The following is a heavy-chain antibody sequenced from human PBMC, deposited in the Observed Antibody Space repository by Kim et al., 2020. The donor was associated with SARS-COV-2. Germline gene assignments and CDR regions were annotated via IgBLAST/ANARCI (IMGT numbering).Heavy chain of an antibody. CDR2: ITYDGSTT. CDR3: TRDLDWLLFDY. J-gene: IGHJ4*02. CDR1: GFTFSNYW. V-gene: IGHV3-74*01. Sequence: GGSLRLSCAASGFTFSNYWMHWVRQAPGKGLVWVSRITYDGSTTIYADSVKGRFTISRDNAKNTLYLQMNSLRAEDTAVYYCTRDLDWLLFDYWGQGALVTASS. D-gene: IGHD3-3*01.